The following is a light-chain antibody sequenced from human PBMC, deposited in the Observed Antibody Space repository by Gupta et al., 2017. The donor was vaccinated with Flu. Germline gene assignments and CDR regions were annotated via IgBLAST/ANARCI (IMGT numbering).Light chain of an antibody. J-gene: IGKJ2*01. Sequence: DIVMTQSPLSLPVTPGEPASISCRSSQSLLHSNGNTYFFLYLQKPGQSPQRLIYFASNRASGVPDRFSGGGSGTDFTLIIDRVEAEDVGLDYCMQATQTPYTFGQGTRLEIK. CDR1: QSLLHSNGNTY. V-gene: IGKV2-28*01. CDR3: MQATQTPYT. CDR2: FAS.